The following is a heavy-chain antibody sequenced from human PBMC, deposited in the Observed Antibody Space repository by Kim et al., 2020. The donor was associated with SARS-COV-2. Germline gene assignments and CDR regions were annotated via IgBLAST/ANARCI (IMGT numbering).Heavy chain of an antibody. V-gene: IGHV4-59*08. CDR1: GGSISSYY. J-gene: IGHJ4*02. CDR2: IYYSGST. Sequence: SETLSLTCTVSGGSISSYYWSWIRQPPGKGLEWIGYIYYSGSTNYNPSLKSRVTISVDTSKNQFSLKLSSVTAADTAVYYCATIITGTVDYWGQGTLVTVSS. CDR3: ATIITGTVDY. D-gene: IGHD1-20*01.